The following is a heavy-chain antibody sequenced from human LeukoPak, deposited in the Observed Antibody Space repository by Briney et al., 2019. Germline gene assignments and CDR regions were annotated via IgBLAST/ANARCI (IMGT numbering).Heavy chain of an antibody. Sequence: PSETLSLTCAVYGGSFSGYYWSWIRQPPGKGLEWIGEINHSGSTNYNPSLKSRVTISVDTSKNQFPLKLSSVTAADTAVYYCARARYYDFWKHYYYGMDVWGQGTTVTVSS. V-gene: IGHV4-34*01. D-gene: IGHD3-3*01. CDR2: INHSGST. CDR1: GGSFSGYY. J-gene: IGHJ6*02. CDR3: ARARYYDFWKHYYYGMDV.